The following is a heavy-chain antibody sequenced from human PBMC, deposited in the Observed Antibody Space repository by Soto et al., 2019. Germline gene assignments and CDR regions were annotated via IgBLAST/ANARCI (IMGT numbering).Heavy chain of an antibody. CDR1: GFSLSIARMG. J-gene: IGHJ3*02. Sequence: QVTLKESGPVLVKPTETLTLTCTVSGFSLSIARMGVRWIRQPPGKALEWLAHIFSNDEKSYSTSLKSRLTISKDTSKSQEVLTMTNMDPVDTATYYCARISRSEIAFDIWGQGTMVNVSS. V-gene: IGHV2-26*01. CDR2: IFSNDEK. D-gene: IGHD3-10*01. CDR3: ARISRSEIAFDI.